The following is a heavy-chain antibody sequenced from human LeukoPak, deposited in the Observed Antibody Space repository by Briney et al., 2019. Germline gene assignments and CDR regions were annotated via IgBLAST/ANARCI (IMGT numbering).Heavy chain of an antibody. CDR1: GFTFSDYS. Sequence: GGSLRLSCAASGFTFSDYSMNWVRQAPGKGLEWISYIGGRGDGISYADSVKGRFTISRDNAKNSLFLQMNRLRGEDTAIYFCAREIPGRVAADCWGQGTLVTVSS. V-gene: IGHV3-48*01. CDR2: IGGRGDGI. CDR3: AREIPGRVAADC. J-gene: IGHJ4*02. D-gene: IGHD2-15*01.